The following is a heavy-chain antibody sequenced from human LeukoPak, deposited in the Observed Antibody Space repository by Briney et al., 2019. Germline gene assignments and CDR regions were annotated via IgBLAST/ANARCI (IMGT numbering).Heavy chain of an antibody. CDR2: ISSSSNYI. J-gene: IGHJ4*02. D-gene: IGHD5-24*01. CDR3: ARGQGLQLKSGSDY. CDR1: GFTFSSYT. V-gene: IGHV3-21*01. Sequence: GGSLRLSCAASGFTFSSYTMNWVRQAPGKGLEWVSSISSSSNYIYYADSVKGRFTISRDNAKNSLFLQTNSPRAEDTAVYYCARGQGLQLKSGSDYWGQGTLVTVSS.